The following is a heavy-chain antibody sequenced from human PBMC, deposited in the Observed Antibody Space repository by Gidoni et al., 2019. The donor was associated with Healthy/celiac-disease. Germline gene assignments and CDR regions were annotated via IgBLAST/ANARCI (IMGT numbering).Heavy chain of an antibody. D-gene: IGHD3-9*01. CDR1: GITVGKGG. CDR3: TTDFYDMLTPRWFDP. CDR2: IKSKTDGGTT. J-gene: IGHJ5*02. V-gene: IGHV3-15*01. Sequence: EVQRVESGGGLVKPGGSLRLAWSASGITVGKGGMSWVRQAPGKGLEWVGRIKSKTDGGTTDYAAPVKGRFTISRDDSKHTLSLQLNSLKTADTAVYYCTTDFYDMLTPRWFDPWGQGTLVTVSS.